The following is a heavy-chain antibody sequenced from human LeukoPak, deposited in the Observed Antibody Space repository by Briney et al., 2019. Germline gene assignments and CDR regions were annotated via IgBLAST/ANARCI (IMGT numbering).Heavy chain of an antibody. V-gene: IGHV4-59*01. CDR3: ARVSDYVWGSYRYQDDYGWDV. CDR1: GGSISSYY. CDR2: IYYSGNT. Sequence: PSETLSLTCTVSGGSISSYYWSWIRQPPGKGLERIGYIYYSGNTNYNPSLKSRVTISVGTSKNQFSLKLSSVTAADTAVYYCARVSDYVWGSYRYQDDYGWDVWGQGTTVTVS. D-gene: IGHD3-16*02. J-gene: IGHJ6*02.